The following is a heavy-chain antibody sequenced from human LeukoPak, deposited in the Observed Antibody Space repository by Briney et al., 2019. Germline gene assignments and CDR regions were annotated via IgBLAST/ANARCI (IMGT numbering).Heavy chain of an antibody. J-gene: IGHJ4*02. Sequence: GASVKVSCKASGYTFTSYGISWVRRAPGQGLEWMGWISAYNGNTNYAQKLQGRVTMTTDTSTSTAYMELRSLRSDDTAVYYCARVSPLDYYDSSGYYDYWGQGTLVTVSS. V-gene: IGHV1-18*01. D-gene: IGHD3-22*01. CDR2: ISAYNGNT. CDR1: GYTFTSYG. CDR3: ARVSPLDYYDSSGYYDY.